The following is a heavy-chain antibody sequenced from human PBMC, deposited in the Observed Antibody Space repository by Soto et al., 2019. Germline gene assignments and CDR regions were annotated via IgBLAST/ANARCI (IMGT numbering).Heavy chain of an antibody. CDR1: GFSFGDSY. D-gene: IGHD3-10*01. V-gene: IGHV3-11*03. CDR3: AKTRVADSGYYFDH. Sequence: GGSLRLSCAASGFSFGDSYMSWIRQSAGKVLEWFSYISGGSSYSNYAESVKGRFTISRDNVRRSLFLQVNGLRADDTAIYYCAKTRVADSGYYFDHWGQGTMVTVSS. J-gene: IGHJ4*02. CDR2: ISGGSSYS.